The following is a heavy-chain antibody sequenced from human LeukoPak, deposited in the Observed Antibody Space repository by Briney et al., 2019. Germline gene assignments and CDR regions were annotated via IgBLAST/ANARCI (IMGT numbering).Heavy chain of an antibody. V-gene: IGHV1-2*02. D-gene: IGHD2-2*02. J-gene: IGHJ5*02. CDR2: INPNSGGT. Sequence: GASVKVSCKASGNTFTGYYMHWVRQAPGQGLEWMGWINPNSGGTNYAQKFQGRVTMTRDTSISTAYMELSRLRSDDTAVYYCARDLIVVVPAAIRGDALYNWFDPWGQGTLVTVSS. CDR1: GNTFTGYY. CDR3: ARDLIVVVPAAIRGDALYNWFDP.